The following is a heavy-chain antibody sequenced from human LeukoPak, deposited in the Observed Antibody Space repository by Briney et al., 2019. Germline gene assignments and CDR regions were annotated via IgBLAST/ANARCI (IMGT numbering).Heavy chain of an antibody. CDR3: ARGGYSSSWYHFDY. V-gene: IGHV3-53*01. CDR2: IYSGGTT. D-gene: IGHD6-13*01. CDR1: GFTVSSNY. Sequence: GGSLRLSRAASGFTVSSNYMSWVRQAPGMGLEWVSAIYSGGTTNYADSVKGRFTISRDNSENTLFLQMNSLRAEDTAVYYCARGGYSSSWYHFDYWGQGTLVTVSS. J-gene: IGHJ4*02.